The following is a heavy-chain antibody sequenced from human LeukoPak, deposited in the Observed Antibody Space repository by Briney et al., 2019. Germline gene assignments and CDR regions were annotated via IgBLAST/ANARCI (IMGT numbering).Heavy chain of an antibody. CDR3: AKAPTSDYYYYMDV. V-gene: IGHV3-30*02. D-gene: IGHD4-11*01. CDR2: IRYDGSNK. Sequence: GGSLRLSCAASGFTFSSYGMHSVRQAPGKGLEWVAFIRYDGSNKYYADSVKGRFTISRDNSKNTLYLQMNSLRAEDTAVYYCAKAPTSDYYYYMDVWGKGTTVTVSS. CDR1: GFTFSSYG. J-gene: IGHJ6*03.